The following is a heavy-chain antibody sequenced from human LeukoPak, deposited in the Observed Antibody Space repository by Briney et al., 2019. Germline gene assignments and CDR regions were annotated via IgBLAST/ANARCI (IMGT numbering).Heavy chain of an antibody. J-gene: IGHJ4*02. CDR2: ISGSGGST. Sequence: GGSLRLSCAASGFTFSSYAMSWVRQAPGKGLEWVSAISGSGGSTYYADSVKGRFTIPRDNSKNTLYLQMNSLRAEDTAVYYCAKAPHYYDSSGYSDYWGQGTLVTVSS. D-gene: IGHD3-22*01. CDR1: GFTFSSYA. V-gene: IGHV3-23*01. CDR3: AKAPHYYDSSGYSDY.